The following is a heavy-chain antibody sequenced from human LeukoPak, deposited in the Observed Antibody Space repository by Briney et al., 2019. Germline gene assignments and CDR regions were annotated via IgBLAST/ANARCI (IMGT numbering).Heavy chain of an antibody. V-gene: IGHV3-7*01. Sequence: GGSLRLSCAASGFTFSSYAMHWVRQAPGKGLEWVANIKEDGSEKYYVDSVKGRFTISRDNAKNSLYLQMNILRAEDTAVYYCARVLHYYDSSTYYTDITGYFFDYWGQGSLVTVSS. CDR1: GFTFSSYA. J-gene: IGHJ4*02. D-gene: IGHD3-22*01. CDR2: IKEDGSEK. CDR3: ARVLHYYDSSTYYTDITGYFFDY.